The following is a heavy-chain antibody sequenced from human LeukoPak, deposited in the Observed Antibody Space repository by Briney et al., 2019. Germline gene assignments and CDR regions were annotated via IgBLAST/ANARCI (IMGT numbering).Heavy chain of an antibody. CDR1: GYTFTGYY. D-gene: IGHD3-3*01. Sequence: ASVKVSCKASGYTFTGYYMHWVRQAPGQGLEWMGWINPNSGGTNYAQKFQGRVTMTRDTSISTAYMELSRLRADDTAVYYCARGSDDFWSGYSPSYWGQGTLVTVSS. CDR2: INPNSGGT. CDR3: ARGSDDFWSGYSPSY. J-gene: IGHJ4*02. V-gene: IGHV1-2*02.